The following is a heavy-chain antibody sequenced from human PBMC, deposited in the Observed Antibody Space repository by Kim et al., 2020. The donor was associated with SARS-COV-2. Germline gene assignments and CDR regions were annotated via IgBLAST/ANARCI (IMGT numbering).Heavy chain of an antibody. D-gene: IGHD3-10*01. V-gene: IGHV4-59*08. Sequence: NYTPALESRVTISIDASKNQFSLRLNSVTAADTALYYCARLVASGSGRIDSWGQGILVTVSS. CDR3: ARLVASGSGRIDS. J-gene: IGHJ4*02.